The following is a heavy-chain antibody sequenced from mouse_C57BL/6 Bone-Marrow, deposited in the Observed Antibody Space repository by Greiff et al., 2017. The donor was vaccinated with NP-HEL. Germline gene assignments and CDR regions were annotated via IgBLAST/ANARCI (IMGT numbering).Heavy chain of an antibody. CDR3: KGDYGYAMDY. V-gene: IGHV1-15*01. J-gene: IGHJ4*01. D-gene: IGHD1-1*01. Sequence: QVQLTESGAELVRPGASVTLSCKASGYTFTDYEMHWVKQTPVHGLEWIGAIDPETGGTAYNQKFKGKAILTADQSSRTAYMELRSLTSEDSAVYYCKGDYGYAMDYWGQGTSVTVSS. CDR2: IDPETGGT. CDR1: GYTFTDYE.